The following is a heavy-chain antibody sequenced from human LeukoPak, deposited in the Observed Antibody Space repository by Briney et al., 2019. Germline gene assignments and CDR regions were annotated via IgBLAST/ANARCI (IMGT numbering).Heavy chain of an antibody. D-gene: IGHD6-19*01. CDR2: IIPIFGTA. J-gene: IGHJ4*02. Sequence: SVKVSCKASGDTFSSYAISWVRQAPGQGLEWMGGIIPIFGTANYAQKFQGRVTITADESTSTAYMELSSLRSEDTAVYYCARRAHMSSGSDYWGQGTLVTVSS. CDR1: GDTFSSYA. CDR3: ARRAHMSSGSDY. V-gene: IGHV1-69*01.